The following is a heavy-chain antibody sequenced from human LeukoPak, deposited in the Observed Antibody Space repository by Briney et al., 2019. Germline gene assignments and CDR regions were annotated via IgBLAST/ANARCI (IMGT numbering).Heavy chain of an antibody. J-gene: IGHJ4*02. Sequence: GGSLRLSWVASGFTFGKYWMSWVRQAPGKGLEWVANIKLDGSERNYVDSVKGRFTISRDNTKNSLYLQMNSLRADDTAVYFCAREGGRYCSGGSCYSSNGWYGGLNYWGQGTLVTVSS. V-gene: IGHV3-7*03. CDR2: IKLDGSER. CDR3: AREGGRYCSGGSCYSSNGWYGGLNY. D-gene: IGHD2-15*01. CDR1: GFTFGKYW.